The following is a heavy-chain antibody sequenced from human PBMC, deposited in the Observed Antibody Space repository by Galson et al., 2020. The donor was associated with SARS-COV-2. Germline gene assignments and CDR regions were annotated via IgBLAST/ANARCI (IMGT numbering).Heavy chain of an antibody. D-gene: IGHD3-22*01. V-gene: IGHV4-38-2*01. Sequence: SETLSLTCAVSGYSISSGYYWGWIRPPPGKGLEWIGSIYHSGSTYYNPSLKSRVTISVDTSKNQFSLKLSSVTAADTAVYYCARQGSTYYYDSSGDQDAFDIWGQGTMVTVSS. J-gene: IGHJ3*02. CDR1: GYSISSGYY. CDR2: IYHSGST. CDR3: ARQGSTYYYDSSGDQDAFDI.